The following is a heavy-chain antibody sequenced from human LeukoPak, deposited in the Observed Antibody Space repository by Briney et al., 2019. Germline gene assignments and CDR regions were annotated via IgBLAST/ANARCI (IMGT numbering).Heavy chain of an antibody. V-gene: IGHV3-23*01. Sequence: GGSLRLSCAASGFTFSSYALSWVRQAPGKGLEWVSAISDNGGTTFYADSVKGRFTITRDNSKNTMYVQMNSLRGEDTAVYYCARVSYGDYDNYFDYWGQGTLVTVSS. J-gene: IGHJ4*02. CDR3: ARVSYGDYDNYFDY. CDR2: ISDNGGTT. CDR1: GFTFSSYA. D-gene: IGHD4-17*01.